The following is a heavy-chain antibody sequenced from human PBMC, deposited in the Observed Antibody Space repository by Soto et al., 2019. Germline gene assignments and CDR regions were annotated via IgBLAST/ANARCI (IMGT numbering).Heavy chain of an antibody. Sequence: VQLVESGGGLVKPGGSLRLSCVASGLTFSDAWMNWLRQVPGKGLEWVARIRSQTDGGTTDYTAPVNGRFTISRDDSKNTLYLQMNSLKTDDTAIYYCATAPGYWGSAPLDFWGQGTLVTVS. D-gene: IGHD7-27*01. V-gene: IGHV3-15*07. CDR1: GLTFSDAW. CDR3: ATAPGYWGSAPLDF. J-gene: IGHJ4*02. CDR2: IRSQTDGGTT.